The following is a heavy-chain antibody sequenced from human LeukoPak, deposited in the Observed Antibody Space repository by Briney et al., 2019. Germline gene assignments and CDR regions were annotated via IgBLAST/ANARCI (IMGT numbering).Heavy chain of an antibody. CDR2: MNPNSGNT. CDR3: ARGRGRRFLGFDP. CDR1: GYTFTSYD. J-gene: IGHJ5*02. V-gene: IGHV1-8*01. D-gene: IGHD2/OR15-2a*01. Sequence: GASVKVSCKASGYTFTSYDINWVRQATGQGLEWMGWMNPNSGNTGYAQKFQGRVIMTRNTSISTAYMELSSLGSKDTAVYYCARGRGRRFLGFDPWGQGTLVTVSS.